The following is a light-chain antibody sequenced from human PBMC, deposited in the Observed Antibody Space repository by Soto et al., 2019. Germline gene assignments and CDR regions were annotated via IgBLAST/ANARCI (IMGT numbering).Light chain of an antibody. CDR1: QSLLDSADGNTY. CDR2: TLS. J-gene: IGKJ5*01. Sequence: DLVMTQTPLSLPVTPGEPASISCTSSQSLLDSADGNTYLDWYVQKPGQSPQPLIYTLSSRASGVPDRFSGIGSRTHFTLKISRVAAEDVGVYYCMQRIQFPITFGQGTRLEIK. CDR3: MQRIQFPIT. V-gene: IGKV2-40*01.